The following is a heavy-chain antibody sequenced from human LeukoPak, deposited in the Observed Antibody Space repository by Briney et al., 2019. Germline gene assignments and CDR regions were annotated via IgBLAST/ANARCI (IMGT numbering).Heavy chain of an antibody. Sequence: GGSLRLSCAASGFTFSSNSMNWVRQAPGKGLEWVSSISSSSSTYIYYADSVKGRFTISRDNAKNSLYLQMNSLRAEDTAVYYCARGRSGSYYAADYAFDIWGQGTMVTVSS. CDR3: ARGRSGSYYAADYAFDI. V-gene: IGHV3-21*01. CDR1: GFTFSSNS. J-gene: IGHJ3*02. CDR2: ISSSSSTYI. D-gene: IGHD1-26*01.